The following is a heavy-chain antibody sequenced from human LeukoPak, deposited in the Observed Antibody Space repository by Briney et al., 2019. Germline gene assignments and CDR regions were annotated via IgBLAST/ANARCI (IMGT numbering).Heavy chain of an antibody. CDR1: GFTFSSYW. J-gene: IGHJ6*03. Sequence: GGSLRLSCAASGFTFSSYWMSWVRQAPGKGLEWVANIKQDGSEKYYVDSVKGRFTISRDNAKNTLYLQMNSLRAEDTAVYYCAREGYDSSGYYYYHYYMDVWGKGTTVTVSS. D-gene: IGHD3-22*01. V-gene: IGHV3-7*01. CDR2: IKQDGSEK. CDR3: AREGYDSSGYYYYHYYMDV.